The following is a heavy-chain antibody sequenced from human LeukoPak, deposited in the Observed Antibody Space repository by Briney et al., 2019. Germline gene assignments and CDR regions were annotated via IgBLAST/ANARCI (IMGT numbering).Heavy chain of an antibody. D-gene: IGHD6-19*01. CDR1: GASISSSNYY. CDR2: IYYSGST. Sequence: PSETLSLTCTVSGASISSSNYYWGWIRQPPGKGLEWIGSIYYSGSTSYNPSLKSRVTISVDTSKNQFSLKLSSVTAADTAVYCCARNFSSGWFDYWGQGTLVTVSS. CDR3: ARNFSSGWFDY. V-gene: IGHV4-39*07. J-gene: IGHJ4*02.